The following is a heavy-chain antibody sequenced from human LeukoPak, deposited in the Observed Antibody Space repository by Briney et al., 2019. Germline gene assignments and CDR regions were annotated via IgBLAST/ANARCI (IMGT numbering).Heavy chain of an antibody. J-gene: IGHJ3*02. CDR3: ARRYYYDSSGYYFDAFDI. Sequence: SETLFLTCTVSGGSISSYYWSWIRQPPGKGLEWIGYIYYSGSTNYNPSLKSRVTISVDTSKNQFSLKLSSVTAADTAVYYCARRYYYDSSGYYFDAFDIWGQGTMVTVSS. D-gene: IGHD3-22*01. V-gene: IGHV4-59*01. CDR1: GGSISSYY. CDR2: IYYSGST.